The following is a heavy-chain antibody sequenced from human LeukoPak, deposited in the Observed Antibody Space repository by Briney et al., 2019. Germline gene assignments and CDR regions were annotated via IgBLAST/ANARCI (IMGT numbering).Heavy chain of an antibody. D-gene: IGHD1-20*01. V-gene: IGHV4-59*01. CDR3: ASTRDGYNWNSFYY. J-gene: IGHJ4*02. CDR1: GGSISIYY. Sequence: PSETLYLTCTVSGGSISIYYWSRIRQPPGKGLEWIGYIYYSGSTNYNPSLKSRVTISVDTSKNQFSLKLSSVTAADTAVYYCASTRDGYNWNSFYYWGQGTLVTVSS. CDR2: IYYSGST.